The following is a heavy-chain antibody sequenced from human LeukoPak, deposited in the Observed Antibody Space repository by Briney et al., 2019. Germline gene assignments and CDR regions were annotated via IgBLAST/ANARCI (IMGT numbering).Heavy chain of an antibody. D-gene: IGHD6-13*01. CDR2: ISDDGGTK. CDR3: VRDIAPGGTVWFDI. J-gene: IGHJ5*02. CDR1: GFAVKEYY. V-gene: IGHV3-74*01. Sequence: GGSLRLSCVASGFAVKEYYMYWIRQTPGWGPTWVSRISDDGGTKLYAGFAKGRFIMSRDTAKNTVYLQMNSLRVEDTAKYYCVRDIAPGGTVWFDIWGQGTLVTVSS.